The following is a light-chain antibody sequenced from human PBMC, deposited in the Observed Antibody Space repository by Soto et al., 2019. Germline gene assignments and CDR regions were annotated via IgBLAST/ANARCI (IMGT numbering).Light chain of an antibody. CDR1: SSNIGKNY. CDR3: GTWDSSLNAPV. CDR2: DHN. Sequence: QSVLTQPPSVSAAPGQKVTISCSGSSSNIGKNYVSWYQQLPGTAPKLLICDHNKRPSGIPDRFSGSKSGTSATLGITGLQTGDEAEYYCGTWDSSLNAPVFGGGTQLTVL. J-gene: IGLJ7*01. V-gene: IGLV1-51*01.